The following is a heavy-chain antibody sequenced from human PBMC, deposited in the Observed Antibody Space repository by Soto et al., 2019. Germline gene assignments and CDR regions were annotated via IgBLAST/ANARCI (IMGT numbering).Heavy chain of an antibody. CDR1: GFTVSSNY. CDR3: ARMVDSSGYSGWFDP. V-gene: IGHV3-66*01. J-gene: IGHJ5*02. Sequence: PGGSLRLSCAASGFTVSSNYMSWVRQAPGKGLEWVSVIYSGGSTYYADSVKGRFTISRDNAKNSLYLQMNSLRAEDTAVYYCARMVDSSGYSGWFDPWGQGTLVTVSS. D-gene: IGHD3-22*01. CDR2: IYSGGST.